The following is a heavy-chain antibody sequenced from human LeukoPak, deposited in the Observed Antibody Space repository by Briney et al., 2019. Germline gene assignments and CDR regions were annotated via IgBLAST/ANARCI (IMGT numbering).Heavy chain of an antibody. D-gene: IGHD1-1*01. V-gene: IGHV4-61*05. CDR3: ATAGDWNDVPH. J-gene: IGHJ4*02. CDR1: GGSISSSSYY. Sequence: SETLSLTCTVSGGSISSSSYYWGWIRQPPGKGLEWLGYIHYSGSTNYNPSLKSRVTISVDTSKNQFSLRLSSVTAADTAVYYCATAGDWNDVPHWGQGTLVTVSS. CDR2: IHYSGST.